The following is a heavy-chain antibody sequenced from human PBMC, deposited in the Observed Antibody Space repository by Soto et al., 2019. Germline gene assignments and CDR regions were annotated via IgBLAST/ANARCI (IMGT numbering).Heavy chain of an antibody. V-gene: IGHV3-23*01. CDR2: ISGSGGST. Sequence: GGSMRLCCAASGFTFSNAWINWVRQAPGKGLEWVSAISGSGGSTYYADSVKGRFTISRDNSKNTLYLQMNSLRAEDTAVYYCAKQFSDMDVWGQGTTVTVSS. CDR3: AKQFSDMDV. CDR1: GFTFSNAW. J-gene: IGHJ6*02.